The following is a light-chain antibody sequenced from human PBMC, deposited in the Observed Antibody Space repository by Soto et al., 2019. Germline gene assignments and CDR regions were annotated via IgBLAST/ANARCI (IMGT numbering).Light chain of an antibody. CDR3: SSYAGSTRDV. Sequence: QSALTQPPSASGSPGHSVTISCTGTSSDVGGYNYVSWYQQHPGKAPKLMIYEVSKRPSGVPDRFSGSKSGNTASLTVSGLQVEDEADYYCSSYAGSTRDVFGTGTKVTGL. J-gene: IGLJ1*01. CDR2: EVS. V-gene: IGLV2-8*01. CDR1: SSDVGGYNY.